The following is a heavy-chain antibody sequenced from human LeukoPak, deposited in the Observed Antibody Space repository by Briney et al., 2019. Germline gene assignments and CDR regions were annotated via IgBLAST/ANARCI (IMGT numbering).Heavy chain of an antibody. CDR3: ALVRVNYYGMDV. Sequence: SVKVSCKASGGTFSSYANSWVRQAPGQGLEWMGRIIPIFGIANYAQKFQGRVTITADKSTSTAYMELSSLRSEDTAVYYCALVRVNYYGMDVWGQGTTVTVSS. CDR1: GGTFSSYA. J-gene: IGHJ6*02. D-gene: IGHD3-10*01. V-gene: IGHV1-69*04. CDR2: IIPIFGIA.